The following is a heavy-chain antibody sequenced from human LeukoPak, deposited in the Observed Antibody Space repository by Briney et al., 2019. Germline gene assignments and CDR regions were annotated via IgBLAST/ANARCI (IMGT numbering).Heavy chain of an antibody. D-gene: IGHD1-26*01. CDR3: ARLIVGATRWFDP. Sequence: PSETLSLTCTVSGGSISSGGYYWSWIRQPPGKGLEWIGYIYHSGSTYYHPSLKSRVTISVDRSKNQFSLKLSSVTAADTAVYYCARLIVGATRWFDPWGQGTLVTVSS. CDR1: GGSISSGGYY. V-gene: IGHV4-30-2*01. CDR2: IYHSGST. J-gene: IGHJ5*02.